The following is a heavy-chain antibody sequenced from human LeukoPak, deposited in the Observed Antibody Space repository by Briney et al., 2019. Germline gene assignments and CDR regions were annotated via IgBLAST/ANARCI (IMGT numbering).Heavy chain of an antibody. J-gene: IGHJ4*02. CDR1: GGSVSRGTYY. CDR2: IYYSGST. CDR3: ARDRVRGNSNPFFDC. V-gene: IGHV4-61*01. D-gene: IGHD4-11*01. Sequence: SETLSLTCTVSGGSVSRGTYYWSWIRQPPGKGLEWIGYIYYSGSTNYNPSLKSRVTISVDTSKNQFSLKLSSVTAADTAVYYCARDRVRGNSNPFFDCWGQGTLVTVSS.